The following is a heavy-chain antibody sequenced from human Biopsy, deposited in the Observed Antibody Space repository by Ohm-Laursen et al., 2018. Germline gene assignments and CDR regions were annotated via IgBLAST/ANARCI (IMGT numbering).Heavy chain of an antibody. CDR2: IYTSGSP. D-gene: IGHD1-26*01. V-gene: IGHV4-4*07. CDR1: GDSINNYY. J-gene: IGHJ3*02. Sequence: GTLSLTCTVSGDSINNYYWSWIRRPAGKGLEWIGRIYTSGSPNYNLSLESRVTMSVDTSKNQFSLNLRSVTAADTAVYYCARGTGRYYVYGAFDIWGQGTVVTVSS. CDR3: ARGTGRYYVYGAFDI.